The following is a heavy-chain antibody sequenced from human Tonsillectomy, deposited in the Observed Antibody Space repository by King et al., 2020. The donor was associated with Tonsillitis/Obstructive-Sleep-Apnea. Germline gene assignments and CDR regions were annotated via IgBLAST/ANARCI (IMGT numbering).Heavy chain of an antibody. D-gene: IGHD3-9*01. CDR1: GFSFSSYA. Sequence: QLVQSGGGVVQPGRSLRLSCAASGFSFSSYAMHWVRQAPGKGLEWVAVISYDGSNKYYADSVKGRFTISRDNSKNTLYLQMNSLRAEDTAVYYCARGDTYYDILTGYGYWGQGTLVTVSS. CDR2: ISYDGSNK. J-gene: IGHJ4*02. V-gene: IGHV3-30*04. CDR3: ARGDTYYDILTGYGY.